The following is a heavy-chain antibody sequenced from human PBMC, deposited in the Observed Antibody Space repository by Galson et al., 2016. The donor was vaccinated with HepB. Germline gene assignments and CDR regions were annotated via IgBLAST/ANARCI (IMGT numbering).Heavy chain of an antibody. Sequence: SVKVSCKASGYTFIKYYIHWVRQAPGQGLEWMGIINPSGGRTNYAQKFQGRVTMTRDTSTSTVYMERSSQRSEDTAVYYWAMHTDDYINYWFGPWGQGTPVTVSS. J-gene: IGHJ5*02. V-gene: IGHV1-46*01. CDR1: GYTFIKYY. CDR3: AMHTDDYINYWFGP. CDR2: INPSGGRT. D-gene: IGHD4-11*01.